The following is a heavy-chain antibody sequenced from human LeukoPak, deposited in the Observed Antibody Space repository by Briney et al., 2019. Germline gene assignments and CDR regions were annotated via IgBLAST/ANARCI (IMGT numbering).Heavy chain of an antibody. D-gene: IGHD4-17*01. CDR3: ARDRWTVTHFDY. J-gene: IGHJ4*02. CDR1: GFTFSSYA. Sequence: PGRSLRLSCAASGFTFSSYAMHWVRQAPGKGLEWVAVISYDGSNKYYADSVKGRFTISRDNSKNTLYLQMNSLRAEDTAVYYCARDRWTVTHFDYWGQGTLVTVSS. CDR2: ISYDGSNK. V-gene: IGHV3-30*04.